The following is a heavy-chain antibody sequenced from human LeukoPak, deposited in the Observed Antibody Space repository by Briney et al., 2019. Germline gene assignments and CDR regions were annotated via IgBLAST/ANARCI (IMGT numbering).Heavy chain of an antibody. CDR1: GGSISSGNYY. D-gene: IGHD5-18*01. V-gene: IGHV4-30-4*08. CDR3: AREGGYSYGSYYYYYYGMDV. Sequence: SQTLSLTCTVSGGSISSGNYYWSCIRQPAGKGLEWIGYIYYSGSTYYNPPLKSRVTISVDTSKNQFSLKLSSVTAADTAVYYCAREGGYSYGSYYYYYYGMDVWGQGTTVTVSS. J-gene: IGHJ6*02. CDR2: IYYSGST.